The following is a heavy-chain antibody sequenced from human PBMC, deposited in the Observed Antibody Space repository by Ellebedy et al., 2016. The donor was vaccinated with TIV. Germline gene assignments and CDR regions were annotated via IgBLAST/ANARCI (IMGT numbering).Heavy chain of an antibody. D-gene: IGHD2-15*01. Sequence: GESLKISCAASGLPFSSYGMHWVRKAPGKGLEWVAFIRYDGSNKYYADSVKGRFTISRDNSKNTLYLQMNSLRAEDTAVYYCAKDGGPSKVVAPHFDYWGQGTLVTVSS. CDR3: AKDGGPSKVVAPHFDY. V-gene: IGHV3-30*02. CDR1: GLPFSSYG. CDR2: IRYDGSNK. J-gene: IGHJ4*02.